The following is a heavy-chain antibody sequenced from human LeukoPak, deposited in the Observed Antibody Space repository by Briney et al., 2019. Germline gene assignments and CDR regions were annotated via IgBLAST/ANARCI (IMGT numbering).Heavy chain of an antibody. CDR1: GGSISSTSYY. CDR3: ARGGGISHYYYYMDV. J-gene: IGHJ6*03. CDR2: IYYSGST. V-gene: IGHV4-39*07. D-gene: IGHD6-13*01. Sequence: SETLSLTCVVSGGSISSTSYYWGWIRQPPGKGLEWIGSIYYSGSTYYSPSLKSRVTISVDTSKNQFSLKLSSVTAADTAVYYCARGGGISHYYYYMDVWGKGTTVTISS.